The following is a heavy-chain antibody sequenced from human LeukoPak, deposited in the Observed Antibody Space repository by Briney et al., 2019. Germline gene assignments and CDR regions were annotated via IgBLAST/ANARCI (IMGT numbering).Heavy chain of an antibody. CDR2: ISAYNGNT. V-gene: IGHV1-18*01. J-gene: IGHJ4*02. Sequence: GASVKVSCKASGYTFTSYGISWVRQAPGQGLEWMGWISAYNGNTNYAQDLQGRVTMTTDTSTSTAYMDLRSLRSDDTAVYYCARSQYVSGSYSPFDYWGQGTLVTVSS. CDR1: GYTFTSYG. D-gene: IGHD3-10*01. CDR3: ARSQYVSGSYSPFDY.